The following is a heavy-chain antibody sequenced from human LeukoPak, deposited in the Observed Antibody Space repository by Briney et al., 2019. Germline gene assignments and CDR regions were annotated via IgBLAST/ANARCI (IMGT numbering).Heavy chain of an antibody. D-gene: IGHD3-10*01. V-gene: IGHV3-9*01. Sequence: GGSLRLSCAASGFAFNAYAMHWVRQAPGKGLEWVSGISWTSGSIGYADSVKGRFIISRDNAKNSLYLQMNSLRAEDTALYYCAKGYKPDYYGSGSLQPHVYYWGQGTLVTVSS. J-gene: IGHJ4*02. CDR1: GFAFNAYA. CDR3: AKGYKPDYYGSGSLQPHVYY. CDR2: ISWTSGSI.